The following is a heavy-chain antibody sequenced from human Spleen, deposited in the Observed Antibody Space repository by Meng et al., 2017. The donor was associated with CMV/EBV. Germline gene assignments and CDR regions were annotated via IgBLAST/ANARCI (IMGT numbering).Heavy chain of an antibody. V-gene: IGHV3-48*03. CDR1: GFTFSSYE. CDR2: ISSSGNTI. D-gene: IGHD3-3*01. Sequence: GGSLRLSCAASGFTFSSYEMNWVRQAPGKGLEWVSDISSSGNTIYYADSVKGRFTVSRDNAKNSLYLQMSSLRAEDTAVYYCARSPHYDFWSGYPHCFDFWGQGTVVTVSS. CDR3: ARSPHYDFWSGYPHCFDF. J-gene: IGHJ4*02.